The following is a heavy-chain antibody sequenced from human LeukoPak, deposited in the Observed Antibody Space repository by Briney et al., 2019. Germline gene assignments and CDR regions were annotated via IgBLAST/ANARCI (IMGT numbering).Heavy chain of an antibody. D-gene: IGHD3-3*01. CDR2: ISGSGGST. J-gene: IGHJ4*02. V-gene: IGHV3-23*01. CDR3: AKDLMTGRFFEWLLFMYDY. Sequence: GGSLRLSCAASGFTFSSYAMSWVRQAPGKGLEWDSAISGSGGSTYYADSVKGRFTISRDNSKNTLYLQMNSLRAEDTAVYYCAKDLMTGRFFEWLLFMYDYWGQGTLVTVSS. CDR1: GFTFSSYA.